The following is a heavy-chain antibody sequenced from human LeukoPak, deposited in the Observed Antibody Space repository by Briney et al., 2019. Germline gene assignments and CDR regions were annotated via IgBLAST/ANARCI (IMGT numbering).Heavy chain of an antibody. V-gene: IGHV4-59*01. CDR3: ARAGDYDYVWGSYRYFIY. CDR1: GGSISSYY. CDR2: IYYSGST. J-gene: IGHJ4*02. Sequence: SETLSLTCTVSGGSISSYYWSWIRKPPGKGLEWLGYIYYSGSTNYNPSLKSRVTISEDTSKNQFSLKLSSVTAADTAVYYCARAGDYDYVWGSYRYFIYWGQGSLVTVSS. D-gene: IGHD3-16*02.